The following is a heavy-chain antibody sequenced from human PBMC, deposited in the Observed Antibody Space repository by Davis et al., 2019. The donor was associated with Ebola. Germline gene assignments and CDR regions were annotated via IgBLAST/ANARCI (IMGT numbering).Heavy chain of an antibody. CDR3: AKDDYGSGSPPDY. J-gene: IGHJ4*02. CDR1: GFTFSSYG. V-gene: IGHV3-30*18. CDR2: ISYDGSNK. Sequence: PGGSLRLSCAASGFTFSSYGMHWVRQAPGKGLEWVAVISYDGSNKYYADSVKGRFTISRDNSKNTLYLQMNSLRAEDTAVYYCAKDDYGSGSPPDYWGQGTLVTVSS. D-gene: IGHD3-10*01.